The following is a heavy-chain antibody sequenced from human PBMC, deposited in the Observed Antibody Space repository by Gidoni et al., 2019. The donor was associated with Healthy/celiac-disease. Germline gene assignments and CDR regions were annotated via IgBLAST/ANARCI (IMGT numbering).Heavy chain of an antibody. J-gene: IGHJ4*02. D-gene: IGHD4-17*01. V-gene: IGHV3-66*02. CDR1: GFTVSSNY. Sequence: EVQLVESGGGLVQPGGSLRLSCAASGFTVSSNYMSWVRHAPGKGLEWVSVIYSGGSTYYADSGKGRFTISIDNSKNTLYLQMNSLRAEDTAVYYCASHLYGDYVQGGDYWGQGTLVTVSS. CDR2: IYSGGST. CDR3: ASHLYGDYVQGGDY.